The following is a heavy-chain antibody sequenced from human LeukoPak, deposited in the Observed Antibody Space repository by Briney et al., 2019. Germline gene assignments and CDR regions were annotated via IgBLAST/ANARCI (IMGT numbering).Heavy chain of an antibody. CDR2: MYSGGST. CDR1: GFTVSSNY. Sequence: GALRLSCAASGFTVSSNYMTWVRQAPGKGLEWVSVMYSGGSTYYADSVKARFIISRDNSKNTLYLQMNNLRAEDTAVYYCAGGGNAVLDFWGQGTLVTVSS. CDR3: AGGGNAVLDF. D-gene: IGHD5-12*01. J-gene: IGHJ4*02. V-gene: IGHV3-66*01.